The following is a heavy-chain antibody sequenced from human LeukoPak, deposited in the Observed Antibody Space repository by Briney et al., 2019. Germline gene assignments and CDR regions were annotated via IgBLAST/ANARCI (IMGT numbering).Heavy chain of an antibody. CDR1: GGSISSYY. D-gene: IGHD3-16*01. V-gene: IGHV4-59*01. CDR2: IYYTGTT. CDR3: AKYIRDSGTYYLDY. Sequence: PSETLSLTCTVSGGSISSYYWSWIRQPPGKGLQWIGYIYYTGTTNFNPSLRSRVSMSVDTSNNQFSLKLSSVTPADTAVYYCAKYIRDSGTYYLDYWGRGVLVTVSS. J-gene: IGHJ4*02.